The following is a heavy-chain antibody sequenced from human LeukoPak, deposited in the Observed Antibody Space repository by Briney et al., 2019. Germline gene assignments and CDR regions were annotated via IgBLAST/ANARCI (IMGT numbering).Heavy chain of an antibody. Sequence: SETLSLTCAVYGGSFSGYYWTWIRHTPEKGLEWIGEMNPSGSTNYNPSLKSRVTISVDTSKNQFSLTLSSVTAADTAVYYCARGRQDVTMIVVIMTAVSYYLDVWGKGTTVTAS. D-gene: IGHD3-22*01. V-gene: IGHV4-34*01. CDR2: MNPSGST. CDR1: GGSFSGYY. CDR3: ARGRQDVTMIVVIMTAVSYYLDV. J-gene: IGHJ6*03.